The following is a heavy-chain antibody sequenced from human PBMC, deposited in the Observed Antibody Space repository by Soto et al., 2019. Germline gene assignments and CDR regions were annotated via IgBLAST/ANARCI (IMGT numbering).Heavy chain of an antibody. CDR2: IYYSGST. V-gene: IGHV4-31*03. CDR1: GGSISSGGYY. Sequence: PSETLSLTCTVSGGSISSGGYYWSWIRQHPGKGLEWIGYIYYSGSTYYNPSLKSRVTISVDTSKNQFSLKLSSVTAADTAVYYCARVKYSSVWYPFDYWGQGPLVTVSS. J-gene: IGHJ4*02. D-gene: IGHD6-19*01. CDR3: ARVKYSSVWYPFDY.